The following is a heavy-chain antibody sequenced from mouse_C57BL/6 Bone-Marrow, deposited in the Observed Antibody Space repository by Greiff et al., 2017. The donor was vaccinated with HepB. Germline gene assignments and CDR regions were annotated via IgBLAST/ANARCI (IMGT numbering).Heavy chain of an antibody. CDR1: GFNIKNTY. CDR3: ASPSYYYGSRSFDY. D-gene: IGHD1-1*01. V-gene: IGHV14-3*01. Sequence: VQLKESVAELVRPGASVKLSCTASGFNIKNTYMHWVKQRPEQGLEWIGRIDPANGNTKYAPKFQGKATITADTSSNTAYLQLSSLTSEDTAIYYCASPSYYYGSRSFDYWGQGTTLTVSS. CDR2: IDPANGNT. J-gene: IGHJ2*01.